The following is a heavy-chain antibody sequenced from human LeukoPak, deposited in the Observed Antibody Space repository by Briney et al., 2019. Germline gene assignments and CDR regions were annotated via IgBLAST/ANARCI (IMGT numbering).Heavy chain of an antibody. V-gene: IGHV3-30*02. CDR2: IRYDGSNK. CDR1: AFTFSSYG. Sequence: GGSLRLSCAASAFTFSSYGMHWVRQAPGKGLEWVAFIRYDGSNKYYVDSVKGRFTISRDNSKNTLYLQMNSLRAEDTAVYYCAKCSWLVVPHLDYYYYYMDVWGKGTTVTISS. CDR3: AKCSWLVVPHLDYYYYYMDV. D-gene: IGHD6-19*01. J-gene: IGHJ6*03.